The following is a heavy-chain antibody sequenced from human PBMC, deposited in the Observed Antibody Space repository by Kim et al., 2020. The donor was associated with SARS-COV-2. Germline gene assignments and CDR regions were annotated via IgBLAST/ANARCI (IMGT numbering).Heavy chain of an antibody. CDR1: GGSIRSYY. CDR3: ARAFVVHWFDP. V-gene: IGHV4-59*13. Sequence: SETLSLTCTVSGGSIRSYYWNWIRQPPGKGLEWIGYIYYSGNTNYNPSLKSRVTISVDTSKNQFSLKLSSVTAADTAVYYCARAFVVHWFDPWGQGTLVTVSS. D-gene: IGHD2-2*01. J-gene: IGHJ5*02. CDR2: IYYSGNT.